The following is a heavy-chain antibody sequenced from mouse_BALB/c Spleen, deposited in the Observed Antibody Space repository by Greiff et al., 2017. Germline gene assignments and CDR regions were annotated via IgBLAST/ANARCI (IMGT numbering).Heavy chain of an antibody. CDR2: ISSGGST. CDR1: GFTFSSYA. J-gene: IGHJ2*01. CDR3: ARLSYGSSYDYFDY. D-gene: IGHD1-1*01. Sequence: EVQVVESGGGLVKPGGSLKLSCAASGFTFSSYAMSWVRQTPEKRLEWVASISSGGSTYYPDSVKGRFTISRDNARNILYLQMSSLRSEDTAMYYCARLSYGSSYDYFDYWGQGTTLTVSS. V-gene: IGHV5-6-5*01.